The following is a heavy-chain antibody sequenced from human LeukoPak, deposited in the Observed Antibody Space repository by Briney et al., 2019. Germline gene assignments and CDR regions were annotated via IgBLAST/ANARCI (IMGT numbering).Heavy chain of an antibody. CDR2: ISGDGSST. CDR1: GFTFSSYS. V-gene: IGHV3-74*01. J-gene: IGHJ4*02. Sequence: PGGSLRLSCAASGFTFSSYSMNWVRQAPGKGLVWVSRISGDGSSTNYADSVKGRFITSRDNAKNTLYLQMDSLRAEDTALYYCVRASYHYDFWGQGTLVTVSS. CDR3: VRASYHYDF.